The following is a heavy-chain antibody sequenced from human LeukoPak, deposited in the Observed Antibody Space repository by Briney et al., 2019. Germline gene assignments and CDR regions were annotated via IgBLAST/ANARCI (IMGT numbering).Heavy chain of an antibody. CDR3: ARSRGGDCLDLDY. CDR2: IYYSGST. J-gene: IGHJ4*02. D-gene: IGHD2-21*02. CDR1: GGSFSGYY. V-gene: IGHV4-34*01. Sequence: SETLSLTCAVYGGSFSGYYWSWIRQPPGKGLECIGSIYYSGSTYYNPSLKSRVTISVDTSKNQFSLKLSSVTAADTAVYYCARSRGGDCLDLDYWGQGTLVTVSS.